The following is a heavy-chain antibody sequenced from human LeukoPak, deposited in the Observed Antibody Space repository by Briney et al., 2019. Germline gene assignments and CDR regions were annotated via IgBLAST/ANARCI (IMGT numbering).Heavy chain of an antibody. CDR3: AGRGGDTAMVNNWFDP. J-gene: IGHJ5*02. V-gene: IGHV1-46*01. D-gene: IGHD5-18*01. CDR1: GYTFTSYY. CDR2: INPSGGST. Sequence: ASVKVSCKASGYTFTSYYMHWVRQAPGQGLEWMGIINPSGGSTSYAQKFQGRVTMTRDTSTSTVYMELSSLRSEDTAVYYCAGRGGDTAMVNNWFDPWGQGTLVTVSS.